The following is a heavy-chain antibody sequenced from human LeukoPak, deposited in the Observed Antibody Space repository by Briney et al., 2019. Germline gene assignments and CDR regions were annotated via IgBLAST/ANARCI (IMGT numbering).Heavy chain of an antibody. V-gene: IGHV3-7*01. CDR1: GFTFSNYW. CDR3: ARGGSGYSYGKIDS. D-gene: IGHD5-18*01. J-gene: IGHJ4*02. Sequence: PGRSPRLSCAASGFTFSNYWMNWVRQAPGKGLEWVANINQDGSETYYVDSVKGRFTISRDNAKNSLYLQMNSLRDEDTAVYYCARGGSGYSYGKIDSWGQGILVTVSS. CDR2: INQDGSET.